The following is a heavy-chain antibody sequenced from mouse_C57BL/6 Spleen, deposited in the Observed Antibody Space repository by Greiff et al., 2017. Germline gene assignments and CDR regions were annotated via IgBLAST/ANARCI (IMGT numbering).Heavy chain of an antibody. V-gene: IGHV1-76*01. D-gene: IGHD1-1*01. CDR3: ARGYGSSPWFAY. CDR2: IYPGSGNT. Sequence: QVQLQQSGAELVRPGASVKLSCKASGYTFNDYYINWVKQRPGQGLEWIARIYPGSGNTYYNEKFKGKATLTSEKSSSTAYMQLSSLTSEDSAVYFCARGYGSSPWFAYWGQGTLVTVSA. CDR1: GYTFNDYY. J-gene: IGHJ3*01.